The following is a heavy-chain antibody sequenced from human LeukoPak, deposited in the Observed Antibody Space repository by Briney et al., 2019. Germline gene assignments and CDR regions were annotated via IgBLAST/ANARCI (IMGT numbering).Heavy chain of an antibody. Sequence: KTGGSLRLSCAASGFTFSSYSMNWVRQAPGKGLEWVSSISSSSSYIYYADSVKGRFTISRDNAKNSLCLQMNSLRAEDTAVYYCARGGTSTYYDFWSGYYQGYFDYWGQGTLVTVSS. V-gene: IGHV3-21*01. CDR3: ARGGTSTYYDFWSGYYQGYFDY. CDR1: GFTFSSYS. D-gene: IGHD3-3*01. CDR2: ISSSSSYI. J-gene: IGHJ4*02.